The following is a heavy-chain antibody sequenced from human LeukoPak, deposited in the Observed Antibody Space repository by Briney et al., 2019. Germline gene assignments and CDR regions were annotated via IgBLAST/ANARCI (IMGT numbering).Heavy chain of an antibody. V-gene: IGHV4-34*01. CDR2: INHSGST. J-gene: IGHJ6*03. Sequence: PSETLSLTCAVYGGSFSCYYWSWIRQPPGKGLEWIGEINHSGSTNYNPSLKSRVTISVDTSKNQFSLKLSSVTAADTAVYYCARAVVYGVEMATIRWYYYYYYMDVWGKGTTVTVSS. D-gene: IGHD5-24*01. CDR1: GGSFSCYY. CDR3: ARAVVYGVEMATIRWYYYYYYMDV.